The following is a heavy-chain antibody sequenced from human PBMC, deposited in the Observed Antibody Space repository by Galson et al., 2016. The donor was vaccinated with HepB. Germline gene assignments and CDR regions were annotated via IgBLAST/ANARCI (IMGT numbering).Heavy chain of an antibody. CDR2: VAYSGST. D-gene: IGHD6-13*01. CDR1: GGSVSGYF. V-gene: IGHV4-59*02. CDR3: ARDRGIAAVGDDPFEI. J-gene: IGHJ3*02. Sequence: SETLSLTCTVSGGSVSGYFWSWIRQTPGKGLEWIGYVAYSGSTNYNPSLKRRVTISVDTSKNQFYLKLTSVTAADTAVYYCARDRGIAAVGDDPFEIWGQGTMVTVSS.